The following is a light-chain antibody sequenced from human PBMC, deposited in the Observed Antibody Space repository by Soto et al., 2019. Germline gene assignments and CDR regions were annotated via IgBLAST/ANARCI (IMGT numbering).Light chain of an antibody. CDR2: GAS. Sequence: EIVMTQSPATLSVSPEERATLSCRASQSVSSNLAWYQQKPGQAPRLLIYGASTRATGIPARFSGSGSGTEFTLTISSLQSEDFAVYYCQQYNNLPLYTFGQGTKLEIK. CDR3: QQYNNLPLYT. J-gene: IGKJ2*01. V-gene: IGKV3-15*01. CDR1: QSVSSN.